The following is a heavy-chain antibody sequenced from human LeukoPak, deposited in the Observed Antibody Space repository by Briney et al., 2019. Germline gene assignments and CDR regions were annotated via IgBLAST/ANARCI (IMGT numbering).Heavy chain of an antibody. CDR3: AKYYRYYYGHLDY. Sequence: GGSLRLSCAASGFTFSSYEMNWVRQAPGKGLEWVSYISSSGSTIYYADSVKGRFTISRDNSKNTLYLQMNSLRAEDTAVYYCAKYYRYYYGHLDYWGQGTLVTVSS. CDR2: ISSSGSTI. J-gene: IGHJ4*02. D-gene: IGHD3-10*01. V-gene: IGHV3-48*03. CDR1: GFTFSSYE.